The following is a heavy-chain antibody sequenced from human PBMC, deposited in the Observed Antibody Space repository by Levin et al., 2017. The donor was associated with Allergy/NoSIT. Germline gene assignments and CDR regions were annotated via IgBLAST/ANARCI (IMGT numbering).Heavy chain of an antibody. V-gene: IGHV4-34*01. CDR3: ANWFGGYDDYMDV. CDR1: GGSFSGYY. CDR2: INHSGST. Sequence: HSQTLSLTCAVYGGSFSGYYWSWIRQPPGKGLEWIGEINHSGSTNYNPSLKSRVTISVDTSTNTFSLKLSSVTAADTAVYYCANWFGGYDDYMDVWGKGTTVTVSS. J-gene: IGHJ6*03. D-gene: IGHD3-10*01.